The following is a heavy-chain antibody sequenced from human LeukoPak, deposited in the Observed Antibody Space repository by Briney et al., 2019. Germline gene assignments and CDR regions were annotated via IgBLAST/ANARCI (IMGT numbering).Heavy chain of an antibody. CDR3: ASRKLGNDY. CDR1: GGSVSDYY. J-gene: IGHJ4*02. Sequence: SSETLSLTCTISGGSVSDYYWSWIRQSPGKGLEWIGYIYHTGSTSYSPSLKSRVTISADTSQNQFSLKLSSVTAADTAVYYCASRKLGNDYWGQGTLVTVPS. CDR2: IYHTGST. D-gene: IGHD7-27*01. V-gene: IGHV4-59*02.